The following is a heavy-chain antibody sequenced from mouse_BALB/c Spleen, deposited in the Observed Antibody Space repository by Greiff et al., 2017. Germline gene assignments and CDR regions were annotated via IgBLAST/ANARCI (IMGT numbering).Heavy chain of an antibody. CDR2: IWGDGST. CDR1: GFSLTGYG. J-gene: IGHJ3*01. D-gene: IGHD2-1*01. Sequence: VHLVESGPGLVAPSQSLSITCTVSGFSLTGYGVNWVRQPPGKGLEWLGMIWGDGSTDYNSALKSRLSISKDNSKSQVFLKMNSLQTDDTARYYCARGNYVDLAWFAYWGQGTLVTVSA. CDR3: ARGNYVDLAWFAY. V-gene: IGHV2-6-7*01.